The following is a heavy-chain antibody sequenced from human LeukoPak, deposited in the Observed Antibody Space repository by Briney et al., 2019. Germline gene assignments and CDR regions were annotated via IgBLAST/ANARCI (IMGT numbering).Heavy chain of an antibody. CDR2: VYYSAKT. D-gene: IGHD2-15*01. CDR1: GATISSTSYY. V-gene: IGHV4-39*07. CDR3: VSGRGYCSGHRCYVESIGDY. J-gene: IGHJ4*02. Sequence: PSETLSLTCTVSGATISSTSYYWSWIRQPPGKGLEWSGSVYYSAKTYCNPSLKSRVTISVDTSRNQFSLKLSSVTAAETAVYYCVSGRGYCSGHRCYVESIGDYWGQGTLVTVSS.